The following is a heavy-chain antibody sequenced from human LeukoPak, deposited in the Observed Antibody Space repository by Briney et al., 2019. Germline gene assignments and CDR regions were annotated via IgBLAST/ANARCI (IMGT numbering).Heavy chain of an antibody. CDR2: IKPKTDGETT. CDR3: ITPLPYSAQ. J-gene: IGHJ4*02. V-gene: IGHV3-15*01. D-gene: IGHD2-21*01. CDR1: GLIFRNYA. Sequence: GGSLRLSCTASGLIFRNYAMTWVRQAPGKGLEWVGRIKPKTDGETTEYAAPVKDRFSISRDDSKSMMYLQMNSLKTEDTAVYYCITPLPYSAQGGQGTLVTVSS.